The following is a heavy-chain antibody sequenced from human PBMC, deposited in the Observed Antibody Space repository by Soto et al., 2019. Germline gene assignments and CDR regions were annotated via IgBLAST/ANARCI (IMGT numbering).Heavy chain of an antibody. D-gene: IGHD3-22*01. CDR3: ARDPRYYYDSSGYSK. CDR2: IYSGGST. V-gene: IGHV3-53*01. J-gene: IGHJ4*02. CDR1: GFTVSSNY. Sequence: GGSLRLSCAASGFTVSSNYMSWVRQAPGKGLEWVSVIYSGGSTYYADSVKGRFTISRDNSKNTLYLQMNSLRAEDTAVYYCARDPRYYYDSSGYSKWGQGTLVTVSS.